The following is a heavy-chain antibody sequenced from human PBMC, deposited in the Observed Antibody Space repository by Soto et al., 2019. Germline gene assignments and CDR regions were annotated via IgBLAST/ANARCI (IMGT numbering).Heavy chain of an antibody. CDR2: IYYSGST. CDR3: ARGRGSGYVY. D-gene: IGHD3-16*01. J-gene: IGHJ4*02. V-gene: IGHV4-61*01. Sequence: SQTLSLTCAVSGGSISSSNWWSWIRQPPGKELEWIGYIYYSGSTNYNPSLKSRVTISADTSKNQFSLNLSSVTAADTAVYYCARGRGSGYVYWGQGTLVTVSS. CDR1: GGSISSSNW.